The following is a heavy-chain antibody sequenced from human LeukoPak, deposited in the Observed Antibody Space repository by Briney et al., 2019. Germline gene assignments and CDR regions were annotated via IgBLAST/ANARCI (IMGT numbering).Heavy chain of an antibody. CDR3: ARVLRYFDVPPPLAMPHFDP. CDR1: GYTFTSYG. Sequence: VKVSCKASGYTFTSYGISWARQAPGQGLEWMGWISAYNGNTNYAQKLQGRVTMTTDTSTSTAYMELRSLRSDDTAVYYCARVLRYFDVPPPLAMPHFDPWGQGTLVTVSS. V-gene: IGHV1-18*01. D-gene: IGHD3-9*01. CDR2: ISAYNGNT. J-gene: IGHJ5*02.